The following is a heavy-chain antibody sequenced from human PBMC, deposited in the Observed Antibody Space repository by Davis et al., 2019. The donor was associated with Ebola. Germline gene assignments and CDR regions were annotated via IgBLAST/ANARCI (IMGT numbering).Heavy chain of an antibody. CDR2: VSHDGSQR. Sequence: GGSLRLSCAASGFTFSSYGMYWVRQAPGKGLEWVAVVSHDGSQRYYADSVQGRFTISRDNSKNTLYLQMNSLRAEDTAIYYCARGAYGDYIVKAFDIWGQGTKVTVSS. D-gene: IGHD4-17*01. J-gene: IGHJ3*02. CDR1: GFTFSSYG. CDR3: ARGAYGDYIVKAFDI. V-gene: IGHV3-30*03.